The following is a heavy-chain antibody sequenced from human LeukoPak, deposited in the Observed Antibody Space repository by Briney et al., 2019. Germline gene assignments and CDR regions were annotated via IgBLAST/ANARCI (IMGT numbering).Heavy chain of an antibody. Sequence: KPSETLSLTCAVYGGSFSGYYWSWIRQPPGKGLEWIGEINHSGSTNYNPSLKSRVIISVDTSKNQFSLKLSSVTAADTAVYYCARDTVQGRYFDYWGQGTLVTVSS. CDR3: ARDTVQGRYFDY. CDR2: INHSGST. V-gene: IGHV4-34*01. CDR1: GGSFSGYY. J-gene: IGHJ4*02. D-gene: IGHD3-10*01.